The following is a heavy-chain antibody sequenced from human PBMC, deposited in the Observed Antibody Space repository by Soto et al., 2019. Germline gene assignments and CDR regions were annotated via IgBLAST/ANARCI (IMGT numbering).Heavy chain of an antibody. J-gene: IGHJ6*02. V-gene: IGHV3-7*01. Sequence: EVQLVESGGGLVQPGGSLRLSCAASGFTFSSHWMSWVRQAPVKGLEWVGNIKQDGSEKNYVDFMEGRFTISRDNAENSLYLQMNSLRVEDTAVYYCARIASAGRGWDVWGQGTTVVVSS. CDR1: GFTFSSHW. CDR2: IKQDGSEK. D-gene: IGHD6-13*01. CDR3: ARIASAGRGWDV.